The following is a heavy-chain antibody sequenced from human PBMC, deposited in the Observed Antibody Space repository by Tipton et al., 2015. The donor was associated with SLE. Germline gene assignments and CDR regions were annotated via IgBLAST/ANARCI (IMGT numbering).Heavy chain of an antibody. J-gene: IGHJ2*01. V-gene: IGHV4-34*01. CDR1: GGSFSGYY. CDR3: ARDMGSIAPYWYFDL. CDR2: INHSGST. D-gene: IGHD6-6*01. Sequence: TLSLTCAVYGGSFSGYYWSWIRQPPGKGLEWIGEINHSGSTNYNPSLKSRATISVDTSKNRFSLKLSSVTAADTAVYYCARDMGSIAPYWYFDLWGRGTLVTVSS.